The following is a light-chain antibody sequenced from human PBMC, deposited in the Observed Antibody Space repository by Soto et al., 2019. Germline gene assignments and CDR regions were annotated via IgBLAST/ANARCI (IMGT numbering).Light chain of an antibody. J-gene: IGKJ5*01. V-gene: IGKV3-11*01. CDR2: DAS. CDR3: QQRSNWQVT. Sequence: EIVFTQSPVTLSLSPGERATLSCRASQSVSSYLAWYQQKPGQAPRLLIYDASNRATGIPARFSGSGSGTDFTLTISSLEPEDFAVYYCQQRSNWQVTFGQGTRLEIK. CDR1: QSVSSY.